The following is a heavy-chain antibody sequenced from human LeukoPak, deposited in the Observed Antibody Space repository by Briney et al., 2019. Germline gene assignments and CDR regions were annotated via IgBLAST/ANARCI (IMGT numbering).Heavy chain of an antibody. CDR2: INDDGSST. CDR3: VRGGASTWS. Sequence: GGSLRLSCAASGFTFKLYWMHWVRQAPGKGPVWVSRINDDGSSTSYADSVKGRFTISRDDAKNTLYLQMNSLRAEDTAVYYCVRGGASTWSWGQGTLVTVSS. CDR1: GFTFKLYW. J-gene: IGHJ5*02. D-gene: IGHD2-15*01. V-gene: IGHV3-74*01.